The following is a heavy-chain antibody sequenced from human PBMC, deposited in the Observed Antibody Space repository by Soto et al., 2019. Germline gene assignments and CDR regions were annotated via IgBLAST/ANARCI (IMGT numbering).Heavy chain of an antibody. Sequence: ETLSLTFTVDSISTYYWNWIRQPPGKGLEWIGYIYYMGRTNYNSSLKSRVTISIDTSKNQFSLKLSSVTAADTAIYFCARDPVGITHFDYWGQGVPVTVSS. V-gene: IGHV4-59*01. CDR2: IYYMGRT. D-gene: IGHD1-26*01. J-gene: IGHJ4*02. CDR3: ARDPVGITHFDY. CDR1: SISTYY.